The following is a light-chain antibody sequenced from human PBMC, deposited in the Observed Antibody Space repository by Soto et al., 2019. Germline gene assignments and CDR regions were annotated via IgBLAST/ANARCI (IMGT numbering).Light chain of an antibody. CDR1: TSDVGTYSL. J-gene: IGLJ3*02. CDR3: CSYASTITWV. Sequence: QSALTQPASVSGSPGQSITISCTGTTSDVGTYSLVSWYQQHPGKAPKLIIYGVDKRPSGVSDRFSGSKSGNRASLTISGLQAADEADYYCCSYASTITWVFGGGTKLTVL. V-gene: IGLV2-23*02. CDR2: GVD.